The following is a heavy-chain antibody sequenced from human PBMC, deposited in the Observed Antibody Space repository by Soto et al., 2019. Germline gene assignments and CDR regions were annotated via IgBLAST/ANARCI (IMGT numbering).Heavy chain of an antibody. V-gene: IGHV3-15*07. CDR3: TADIIGTYYSPYDY. CDR1: GFSFHDAW. Sequence: PGGSLRLSCAASGFSFHDAWMNWVRQAPGKGLEWVGRIKSKTDGETTDYAAPVKGRFSVSRDDSKNTLYLQMNSLKTEDTAVYYCTADIIGTYYSPYDYWGQGILVTVSS. D-gene: IGHD3-10*01. CDR2: IKSKTDGETT. J-gene: IGHJ4*02.